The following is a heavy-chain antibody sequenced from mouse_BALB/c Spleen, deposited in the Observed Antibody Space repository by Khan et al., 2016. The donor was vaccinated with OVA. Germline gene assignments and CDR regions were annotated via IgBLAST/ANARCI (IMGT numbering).Heavy chain of an antibody. CDR1: GYTFTSNT. Sequence: QVQLKQSGAELARPGASVKMSCTASGYTFTSNTMHWVKQRPGQGLEWIGYINPRSSYTNYTQKFKDKSTLTTDKSSSTAYMQLSSLTSEDTAVYYCARRDTLCAMDYWGQGTSVTVSA. CDR3: ARRDTLCAMDY. J-gene: IGHJ4*01. V-gene: IGHV1-4*01. CDR2: INPRSSYT.